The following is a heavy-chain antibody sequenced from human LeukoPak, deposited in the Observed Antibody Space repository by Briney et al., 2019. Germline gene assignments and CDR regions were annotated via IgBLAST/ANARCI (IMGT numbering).Heavy chain of an antibody. D-gene: IGHD1-26*01. V-gene: IGHV4-34*01. CDR1: GGSFSGYY. CDR3: ARVFGGSYPHYFDY. CDR2: INHSGST. J-gene: IGHJ4*02. Sequence: SETLSLTCAVYGGSFSGYYWNWIRQPPGKGLEWIGEINHSGSTNYNPSLKSRVTISVDTSKNQFSLKLSSVTAADTAVYYCARVFGGSYPHYFDYWGQGTLVTVSS.